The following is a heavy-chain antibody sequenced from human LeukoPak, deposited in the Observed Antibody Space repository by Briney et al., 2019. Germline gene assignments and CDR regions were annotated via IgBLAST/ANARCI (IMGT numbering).Heavy chain of an antibody. CDR3: ARGTAVAHDY. CDR2: IYTSGST. Sequence: SETLSLTCTVSGGSISSYYWSWIRQPAGKGLEWIGRIYTSGSTNYNPSLKSRVTMSIDTSRDLFSLKLSSVTAADTAVYYCARGTAVAHDYWGQGTLVTVSS. CDR1: GGSISSYY. J-gene: IGHJ4*02. V-gene: IGHV4-4*07. D-gene: IGHD6-19*01.